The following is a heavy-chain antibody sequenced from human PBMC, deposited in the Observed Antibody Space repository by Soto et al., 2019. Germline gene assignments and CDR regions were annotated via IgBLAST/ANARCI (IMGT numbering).Heavy chain of an antibody. V-gene: IGHV4-34*01. CDR2: INHSGST. D-gene: IGHD6-13*01. CDR1: GGSFSGYY. CDR3: ARGQFHGYRSSWYGGYYYYGMDV. Sequence: SETLSLTCAVYGGSFSGYYWSWIRQPPGKGLEWIGEINHSGSTNYNPSLKSRVTISVDTSKNQFSLKLSSVTAADTAVYYCARGQFHGYRSSWYGGYYYYGMDVWGQGTTVTVYS. J-gene: IGHJ6*02.